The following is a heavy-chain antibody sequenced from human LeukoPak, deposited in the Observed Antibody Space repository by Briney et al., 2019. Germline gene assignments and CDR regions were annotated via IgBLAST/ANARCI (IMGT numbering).Heavy chain of an antibody. D-gene: IGHD5-18*01. Sequence: PSETLSLTCAVYGGSFSGYYWSWIRQPPGKGLEWVPAISGSGGSTYYADSVKGRFTISRDNSKNTLYLQMNSLRAEDTAVYYCAKAGTPRGYSYGYDIGDYWGQGTLVTVSS. CDR1: GGSFSGYY. J-gene: IGHJ4*02. CDR3: AKAGTPRGYSYGYDIGDY. V-gene: IGHV3-23*01. CDR2: ISGSGGST.